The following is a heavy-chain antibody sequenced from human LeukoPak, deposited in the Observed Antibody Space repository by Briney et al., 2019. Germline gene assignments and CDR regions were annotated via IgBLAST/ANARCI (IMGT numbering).Heavy chain of an antibody. Sequence: ASVKVSCKASGYTFTSYYMHWVRQAPGQGLEWMGIINPSGGSTSYAQKFQGRVTMTRDTSTSTVYMELSSLRSEDTAVYYCARDGSRGDIVVVVAATPGSHWFDPRGQGTLVTVSS. D-gene: IGHD2-15*01. V-gene: IGHV1-46*01. CDR2: INPSGGST. J-gene: IGHJ5*02. CDR1: GYTFTSYY. CDR3: ARDGSRGDIVVVVAATPGSHWFDP.